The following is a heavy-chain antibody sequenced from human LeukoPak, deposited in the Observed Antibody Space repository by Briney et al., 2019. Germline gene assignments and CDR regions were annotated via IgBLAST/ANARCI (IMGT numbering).Heavy chain of an antibody. CDR1: GFTFNSYS. CDR2: ISTTSSYI. V-gene: IGHV3-21*01. J-gene: IGHJ3*02. Sequence: PGGSLRLSCAASGFTFNSYSMNWVRQAPGKGLEWVSSISTTSSYIYYADSVKGRFTISRDNAKNSLYLQMNSLRTEDTAVYYCAKDEARGGDAFDIWGQGTMGTVSS. D-gene: IGHD3-16*01. CDR3: AKDEARGGDAFDI.